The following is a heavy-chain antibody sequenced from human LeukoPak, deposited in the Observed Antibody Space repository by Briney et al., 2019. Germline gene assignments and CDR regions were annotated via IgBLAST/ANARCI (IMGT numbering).Heavy chain of an antibody. Sequence: ASVTVSCKASGYTFTSYGISWVRQAPGQGLEWMGWICDFKGNTNYAQTLRGSATITTETSTSTAYMQMCRPRSDDTAVYHCARAGFGELLCVGYYCMDVWGKGTTVTVSS. V-gene: IGHV1-18*01. CDR1: GYTFTSYG. J-gene: IGHJ6*03. CDR2: ICDFKGNT. CDR3: ARAGFGELLCVGYYCMDV. D-gene: IGHD3-10*01.